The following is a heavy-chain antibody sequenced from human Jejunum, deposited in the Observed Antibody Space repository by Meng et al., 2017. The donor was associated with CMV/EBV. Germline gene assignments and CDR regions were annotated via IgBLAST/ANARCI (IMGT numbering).Heavy chain of an antibody. V-gene: IGHV3-30*04. CDR1: GFTFSSYA. CDR3: AKGGDGSKRIDY. J-gene: IGHJ4*02. Sequence: AASGFTFSSYAMHWVRQVPGKGLEWVAVISYDGSNKYYADSVKGRFTISRDNSKNTLYLQMNSLSAEDTAVFYCAKGGDGSKRIDYWGQGTLVTVSS. CDR2: ISYDGSNK. D-gene: IGHD2-15*01.